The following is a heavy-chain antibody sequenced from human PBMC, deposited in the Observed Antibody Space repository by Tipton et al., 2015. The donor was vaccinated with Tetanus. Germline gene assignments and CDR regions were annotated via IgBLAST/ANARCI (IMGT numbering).Heavy chain of an antibody. J-gene: IGHJ4*02. V-gene: IGHV4-31*03. CDR1: GGSISSGGYY. CDR2: IYSSGGT. D-gene: IGHD1-26*01. CDR3: ARDQARGARGWNYFDY. Sequence: GLVKPSQTLSLTCTVSGGSISSGGYYWSWIRQRPGKGLEWIGDIYSSGGTYSNPSLKGRVTISVDTSKNQLSLRLNSVTAADTAVYYCARDQARGARGWNYFDYWGLGTLVTVSS.